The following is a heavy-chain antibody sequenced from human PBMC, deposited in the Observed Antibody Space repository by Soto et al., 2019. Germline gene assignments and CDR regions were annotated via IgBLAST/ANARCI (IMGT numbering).Heavy chain of an antibody. V-gene: IGHV4-34*01. CDR2: INHSGST. D-gene: IGHD6-13*01. CDR3: AREGYSSSWYRY. CDR1: GGSFSGYY. J-gene: IGHJ4*02. Sequence: QVQLQQWGAGLLKPSETLSLTCAVYGGSFSGYYWSWIRQPPGKGLEWIGEINHSGSTNYNPSLKSRVIISVDTSKNQFSLKLSSVTAADTAVYYCAREGYSSSWYRYWGQGTLVTVSS.